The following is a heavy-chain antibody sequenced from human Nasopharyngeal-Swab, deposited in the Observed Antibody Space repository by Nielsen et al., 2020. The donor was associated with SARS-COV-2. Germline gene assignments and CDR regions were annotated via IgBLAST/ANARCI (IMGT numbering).Heavy chain of an antibody. V-gene: IGHV3-73*01. J-gene: IGHJ4*02. CDR3: TTDFYFDY. Sequence: GGSLRLSCAASGFIFSASAMHWVRQAPGKGLEWLGRIGDKDHNYATTYGASVKGRFTISRDDSKNTAFLQMDSLKTEDTALYYCTTDFYFDYWGQGTLVTASS. CDR1: GFIFSASA. CDR2: IGDKDHNYAT.